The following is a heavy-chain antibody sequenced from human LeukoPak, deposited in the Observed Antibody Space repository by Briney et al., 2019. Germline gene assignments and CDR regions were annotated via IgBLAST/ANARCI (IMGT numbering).Heavy chain of an antibody. CDR2: INPSVGST. V-gene: IGHV1-46*01. CDR3: ARVSGPGEY. CDR1: GYTFTRYY. D-gene: IGHD3-10*01. Sequence: ASVKVSCKASGYTFTRYYMHWVRQAPGQGLEWMGIINPSVGSTSYAQKFQGRVTMTRDTSTSTVYMELSSLRSEDTAGYYCARVSGPGEYWGQGTLVTVSS. J-gene: IGHJ4*02.